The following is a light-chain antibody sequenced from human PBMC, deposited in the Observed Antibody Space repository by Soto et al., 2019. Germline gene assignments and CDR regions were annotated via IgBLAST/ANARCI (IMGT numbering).Light chain of an antibody. Sequence: SYELTQPPSVSVSPGQTARITCSGDALPKQYAYWYQQKPGQAPVLVIYKDSERPSGIPERFSDSSSGTTVTLTISGVQAEDEADYYCQSADSSGTYVFGTGTKLTVL. CDR2: KDS. CDR1: ALPKQY. CDR3: QSADSSGTYV. V-gene: IGLV3-25*03. J-gene: IGLJ1*01.